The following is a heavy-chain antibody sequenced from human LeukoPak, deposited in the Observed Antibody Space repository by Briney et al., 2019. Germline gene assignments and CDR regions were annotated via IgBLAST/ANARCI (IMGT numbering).Heavy chain of an antibody. Sequence: GGSLRLSCAASGFTVSSIHMVWVRQAPGKGLEWVGRIKSKTDGGTTDYAAPVKGRFTISRDDSKNTLYLQMNSLKTEDTAVYYCTTGPPPGPTTDYWGQGTLATVSS. J-gene: IGHJ4*02. CDR3: TTGPPPGPTTDY. D-gene: IGHD1-1*01. CDR1: GFTVSSIH. V-gene: IGHV3-15*07. CDR2: IKSKTDGGTT.